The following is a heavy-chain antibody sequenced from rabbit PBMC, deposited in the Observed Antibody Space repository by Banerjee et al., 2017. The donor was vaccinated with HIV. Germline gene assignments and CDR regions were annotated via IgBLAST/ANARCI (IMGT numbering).Heavy chain of an antibody. CDR3: ARHDVYYYHLHL. V-gene: IGHV1S45*01. CDR2: IYTGSSGNT. J-gene: IGHJ4*01. CDR1: GFSFSSSYD. Sequence: QEQLEESGGDLVKPEGSLTLTCTASGFSFSSSYDICWVRQAPGKGLEWIACIYTGSSGNTYYASWAKGRFTISKTSSTTVTLQVTSLTAADTATYFCARHDVYYYHLHLWGPGTLVTVS. D-gene: IGHD1-1*01.